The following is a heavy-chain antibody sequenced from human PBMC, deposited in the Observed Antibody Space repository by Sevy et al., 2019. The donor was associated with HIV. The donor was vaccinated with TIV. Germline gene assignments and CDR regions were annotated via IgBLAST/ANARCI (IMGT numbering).Heavy chain of an antibody. V-gene: IGHV1-8*01. J-gene: IGHJ5*02. CDR3: ARLDYSNSGFNWLDP. D-gene: IGHD4-4*01. Sequence: ASVKVSCKASGYTFTNYDINWARQASGQGLEWMGWINPNSGNTGYAQKFQGRVTMTRNTSKSTAYMELSSLRSEDTAVYYCARLDYSNSGFNWLDPWGQGTLVTVSS. CDR2: INPNSGNT. CDR1: GYTFTNYD.